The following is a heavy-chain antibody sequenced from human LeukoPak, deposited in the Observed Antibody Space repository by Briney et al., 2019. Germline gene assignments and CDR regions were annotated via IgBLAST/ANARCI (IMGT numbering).Heavy chain of an antibody. CDR1: GFTFDDYA. CDR2: ISWNSGNI. Sequence: GGSLRLSCAASGFTFDDYAMHWVRQAPGKGLEWVSGISWNSGNIGYADSVKGRFTISRDNAKNSLYLQMNSLRDEDTAVYYCAKFEFGFWGQGTLVTVSS. D-gene: IGHD3-16*01. V-gene: IGHV3-9*01. J-gene: IGHJ4*02. CDR3: AKFEFGF.